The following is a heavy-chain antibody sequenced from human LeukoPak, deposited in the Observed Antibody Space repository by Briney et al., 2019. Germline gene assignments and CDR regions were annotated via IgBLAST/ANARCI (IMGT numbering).Heavy chain of an antibody. V-gene: IGHV3-53*01. CDR1: GFTVSSNY. CDR3: ARDNRYYYDSSGYYYFDY. J-gene: IGHJ4*02. CDR2: IYSGGST. D-gene: IGHD3-22*01. Sequence: GGSLRLSRAASGFTVSSNYMSWVRQAPGKGLEWVSVIYSGGSTYYADSVKGRFTISRDDSKNTLYLQMNSLRAEDTAVYYCARDNRYYYDSSGYYYFDYWGQGTLVTVSS.